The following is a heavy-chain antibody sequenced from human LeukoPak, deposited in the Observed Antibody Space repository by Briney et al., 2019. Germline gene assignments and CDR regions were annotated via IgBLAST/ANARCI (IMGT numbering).Heavy chain of an antibody. Sequence: ASVKVSCKASGYTFTSYDINWVRQATGQGLEWMGWMNPNSGNTGYAQKFQGRVTMTRNTSISTAYMELSSLRSEDTAVYYCARARDCSSTSRYWWYYYYYGMDVWGQGTTVTVSS. CDR1: GYTFTSYD. J-gene: IGHJ6*02. CDR3: ARARDCSSTSRYWWYYYYYGMDV. CDR2: MNPNSGNT. V-gene: IGHV1-8*01. D-gene: IGHD2-2*01.